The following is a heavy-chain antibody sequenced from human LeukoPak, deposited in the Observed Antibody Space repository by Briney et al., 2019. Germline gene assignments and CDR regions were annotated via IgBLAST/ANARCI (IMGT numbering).Heavy chain of an antibody. CDR2: IKQDGSEK. J-gene: IGHJ4*02. Sequence: GGPLRLSCAASGFTFSRFWMSWVRQAPGKGLEWVANIKQDGSEKYYVDSVKGRFSISRDNAKNSLYLQMNSLRAEDTAVFYCARDGTYTDYDPDFDIWGQGTLVTVSS. CDR3: ARDGTYTDYDPDFDI. CDR1: GFTFSRFW. V-gene: IGHV3-7*04. D-gene: IGHD5-12*01.